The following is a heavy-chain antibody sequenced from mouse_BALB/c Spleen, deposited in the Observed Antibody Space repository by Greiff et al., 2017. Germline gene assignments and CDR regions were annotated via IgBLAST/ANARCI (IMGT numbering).Heavy chain of an antibody. CDR1: GFTFSSYT. J-gene: IGHJ4*01. Sequence: EVQLQESGGGLVQPGGSLKLSCAASGFTFSSYTMSWVRQTPEKRLEWVAYISNGGGSTYYPDTVKGRFTISRDNAKNTLYLQMSSLKSEDTAMYYCARHGYDYDLYYAMDYWGQGTSVTVSS. CDR2: ISNGGGST. D-gene: IGHD2-4*01. V-gene: IGHV5-12-2*01. CDR3: ARHGYDYDLYYAMDY.